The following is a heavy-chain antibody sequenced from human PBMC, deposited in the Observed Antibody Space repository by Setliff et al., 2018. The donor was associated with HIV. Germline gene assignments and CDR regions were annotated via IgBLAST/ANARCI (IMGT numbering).Heavy chain of an antibody. Sequence: PSETLSLTCTVSGGSISTYYWTWIRQPPGKGLEWIGYIYTSGSTSYNPSLKSRLTISLDTSKNQFSLKLSSVTAADTAVYYCARQERHCTSADCYRYFNYWGQGTLVTVSS. J-gene: IGHJ4*02. CDR2: IYTSGST. D-gene: IGHD2-2*02. CDR3: ARQERHCTSADCYRYFNY. V-gene: IGHV4-4*09. CDR1: GGSISTYY.